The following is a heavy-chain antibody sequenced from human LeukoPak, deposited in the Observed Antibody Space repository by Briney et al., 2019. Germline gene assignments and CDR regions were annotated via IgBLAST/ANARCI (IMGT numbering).Heavy chain of an antibody. V-gene: IGHV4-4*07. D-gene: IGHD3-3*01. Sequence: PSETLSLTCTVSGDSISNYYWSWIRQPAGKGLEWIGRIYTSGSTNYNPSLKSRVTMSVDTSKNQFSLKLSSVTAADTAVYYCARGGSWSGYYTFDYWGQGTLVTVSS. CDR3: ARGGSWSGYYTFDY. CDR1: GDSISNYY. CDR2: IYTSGST. J-gene: IGHJ4*02.